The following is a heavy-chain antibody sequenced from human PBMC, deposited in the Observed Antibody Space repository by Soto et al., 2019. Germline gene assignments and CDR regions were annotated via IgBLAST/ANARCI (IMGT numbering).Heavy chain of an antibody. J-gene: IGHJ4*02. CDR1: GYTFTSYY. Sequence: ASVKVSCKASGYTFTSYYMHWVRQAPGQGLEWMGIINPSGGSTSYAQKLQGRVTMTRDTSTSTVYMELSSLRSEDTAVYYCARDEAYYYGSGSYSHFDYWGQGTLVTVSS. CDR3: ARDEAYYYGSGSYSHFDY. V-gene: IGHV1-46*01. D-gene: IGHD3-10*01. CDR2: INPSGGST.